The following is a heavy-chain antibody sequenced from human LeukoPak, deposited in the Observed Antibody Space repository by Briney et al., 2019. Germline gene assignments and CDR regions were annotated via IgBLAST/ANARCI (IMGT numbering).Heavy chain of an antibody. Sequence: GASVTVSCKASGGTFSSYAISWVRQAPGQGLEWMGGIIPIFGTANYAQKFQGRVTITADESTSTAYMELSSLRSEDTAVYYCARPDEDRGYSYGYNYWGQGTLVTVSS. J-gene: IGHJ4*02. V-gene: IGHV1-69*13. D-gene: IGHD5-18*01. CDR2: IIPIFGTA. CDR3: ARPDEDRGYSYGYNY. CDR1: GGTFSSYA.